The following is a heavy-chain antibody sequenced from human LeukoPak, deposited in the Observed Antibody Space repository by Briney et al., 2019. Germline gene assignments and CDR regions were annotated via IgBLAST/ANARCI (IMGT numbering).Heavy chain of an antibody. V-gene: IGHV3-64D*06. J-gene: IGHJ4*02. Sequence: PGESLRLSCSTSGFTFSNHFMHWVRQAPGKGLEYVSSIGPNGASTLYADSVKGRFTISRDNSKNALYLRLTSLRLEDTALYYCVKDLTGTWSFDYWGQGTLVTVSS. CDR3: VKDLTGTWSFDY. D-gene: IGHD3-9*01. CDR1: GFTFSNHF. CDR2: IGPNGAST.